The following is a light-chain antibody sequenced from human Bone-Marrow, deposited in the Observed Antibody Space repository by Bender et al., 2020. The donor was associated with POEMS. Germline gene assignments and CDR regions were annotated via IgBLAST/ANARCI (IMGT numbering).Light chain of an antibody. CDR3: SSYTSSSTWV. J-gene: IGLJ3*02. CDR1: SSDIGSNDY. CDR2: DVR. V-gene: IGLV2-14*01. Sequence: QSALTQPASVSGSPGQSISISCTGTSSDIGSNDYVSWYQKRPGEAPTLIIYDVRDRPSGVSDRFSGSKSGNTASLTISGLQADDEADYYCSSYTSSSTWVFGGGTKLTVL.